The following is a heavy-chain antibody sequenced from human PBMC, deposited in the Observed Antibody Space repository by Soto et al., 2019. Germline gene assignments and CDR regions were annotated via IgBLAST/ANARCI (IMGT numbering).Heavy chain of an antibody. J-gene: IGHJ3*02. CDR1: GFAFTSTA. CDR3: GPKGPSTTATPVVAPI. D-gene: IGHD1-26*01. V-gene: IGHV1-58*01. CDR2: IVVGSGNT. Sequence: WASGQVSWRASGFAFTSTAVQWVRQARGQRLEWIGWIVVGSGNTNYAQKFQERVTITRDMSTSTAYMELSSLRSDDTAVYYCGPKGPSTTATPVVAPISGQGTMVTVS.